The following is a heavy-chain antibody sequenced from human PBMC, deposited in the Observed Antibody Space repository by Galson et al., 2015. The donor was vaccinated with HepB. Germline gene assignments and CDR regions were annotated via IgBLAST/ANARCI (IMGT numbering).Heavy chain of an antibody. V-gene: IGHV3-33*08. D-gene: IGHD4-17*01. Sequence: SLRLSCAASGFTFSSYGMHWVRQAPGKGLEWVAVIWCDGSNKYYADSVKGRFTISRDNLKKMVYLQMNSLRAEDTAVYYCARDRVLRSLGYWYFDLWGRGTLVTVSS. CDR3: ARDRVLRSLGYWYFDL. J-gene: IGHJ2*01. CDR2: IWCDGSNK. CDR1: GFTFSSYG.